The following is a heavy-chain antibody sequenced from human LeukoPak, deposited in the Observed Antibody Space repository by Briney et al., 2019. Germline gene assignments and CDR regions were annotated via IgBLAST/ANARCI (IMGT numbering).Heavy chain of an antibody. Sequence: GGSLRLSCAASGFTFSSYSMHWVRQAPGKGLEWVSSISSSTSYIYYADSMRGRFTISRDNAKNSLYLQMNSLRAEDTAVYYCARGLRERWFDHWGQGTLVTVSS. V-gene: IGHV3-21*01. D-gene: IGHD4-17*01. CDR2: ISSSTSYI. CDR1: GFTFSSYS. J-gene: IGHJ5*02. CDR3: ARGLRERWFDH.